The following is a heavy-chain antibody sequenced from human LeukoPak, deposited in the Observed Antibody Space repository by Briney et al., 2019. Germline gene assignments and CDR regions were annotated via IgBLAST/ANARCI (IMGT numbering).Heavy chain of an antibody. Sequence: GASVKVSCKASGYTFTGYYMHWVRQAPGQGLEWMGWINPNSGGTNYAQKFQGRVTMTRDTSISTAYMELSRLRSDDTAVYYCARSPPKGASPPHYWGQGTLVTVS. CDR3: ARSPPKGASPPHY. V-gene: IGHV1-2*02. J-gene: IGHJ4*02. CDR2: INPNSGGT. CDR1: GYTFTGYY.